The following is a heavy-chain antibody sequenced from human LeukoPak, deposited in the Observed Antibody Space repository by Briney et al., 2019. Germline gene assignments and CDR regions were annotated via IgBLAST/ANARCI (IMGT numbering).Heavy chain of an antibody. Sequence: GGSLRLSCAASGFTFSSYEMNWVRQAPGKGLEWVSYISGIGRTIYYADSVKGRFTISRDNAKNSLYLQMNSLRAEDTAVYYCARSKEGRWLQFHHWVGGDTSFDYWGQGTLVTVSS. V-gene: IGHV3-48*03. J-gene: IGHJ4*02. CDR3: ARSKEGRWLQFHHWVGGDTSFDY. D-gene: IGHD5-24*01. CDR1: GFTFSSYE. CDR2: ISGIGRTI.